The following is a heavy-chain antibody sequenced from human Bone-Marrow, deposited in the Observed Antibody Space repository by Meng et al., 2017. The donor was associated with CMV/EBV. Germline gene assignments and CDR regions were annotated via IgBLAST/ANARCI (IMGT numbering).Heavy chain of an antibody. V-gene: IGHV3-9*01. D-gene: IGHD4-23*01. Sequence: GGSLRLSCAASGFTFDDYAMHWVRQAPGKGLEWVSGISWNSGSIGYADSVKGRFTISRDNSKNTLYLQMNSLRAEDTAVYYCAKGRLYGGNSHFDYWGQGTLVTVSS. J-gene: IGHJ4*02. CDR2: ISWNSGSI. CDR1: GFTFDDYA. CDR3: AKGRLYGGNSHFDY.